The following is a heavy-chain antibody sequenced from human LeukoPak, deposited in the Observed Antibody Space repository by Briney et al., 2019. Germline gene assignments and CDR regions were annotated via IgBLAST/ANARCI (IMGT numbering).Heavy chain of an antibody. D-gene: IGHD2-15*01. CDR1: GGTFSIYD. J-gene: IGHJ4*02. Sequence: GASVNVSCKASGGTFSIYDISWVRQAPGQGIGWMGGIIPIFGTANYAQQFQGRVTSTAVDSTGTAYMVLSSLRSEDTAVYYCARATRGYCSGGSCYSFDYWVRGTLVTVSS. V-gene: IGHV1-69*13. CDR3: ARATRGYCSGGSCYSFDY. CDR2: IIPIFGTA.